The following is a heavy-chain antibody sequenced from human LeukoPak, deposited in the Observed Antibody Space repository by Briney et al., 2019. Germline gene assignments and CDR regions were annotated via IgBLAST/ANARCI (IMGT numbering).Heavy chain of an antibody. D-gene: IGHD3-22*01. Sequence: SETLSLTCTVSGYSISSGYYWGWIRQPPGKGLAWIGSIYHSGSIYYNPSLKSRVTISVDTSKNQFSLKLSSVTAADTAVYYCARAPSMYYYDSSGYSYFDYWGQGTLVTVSS. V-gene: IGHV4-38-2*02. CDR3: ARAPSMYYYDSSGYSYFDY. J-gene: IGHJ4*02. CDR1: GYSISSGYY. CDR2: IYHSGSI.